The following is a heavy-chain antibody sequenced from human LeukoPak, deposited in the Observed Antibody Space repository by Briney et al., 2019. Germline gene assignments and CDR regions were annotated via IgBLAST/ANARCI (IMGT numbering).Heavy chain of an antibody. Sequence: PGGSLRLSCAVSGFTFSSYGMHWVRQAPGKGLEWVAFIRYDGSNKYYADPVKGRFTISRDNSKNTLYLQMNSLRAEDTAVYYCAKALYYYGSGSYYNRPFDYWGQGTLVTVSS. J-gene: IGHJ4*02. CDR1: GFTFSSYG. CDR2: IRYDGSNK. CDR3: AKALYYYGSGSYYNRPFDY. D-gene: IGHD3-10*01. V-gene: IGHV3-30*02.